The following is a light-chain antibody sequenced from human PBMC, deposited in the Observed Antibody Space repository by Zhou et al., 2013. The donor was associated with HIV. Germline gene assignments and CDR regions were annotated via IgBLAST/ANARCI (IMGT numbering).Light chain of an antibody. J-gene: IGKJ5*01. Sequence: DIVMTQSPLSLPVTPGEPASISCRSSQSLLHSNGYNYLDWYLQKPGQSPQLLIYLGSNRASGVPDRFSGSGSGTDFTLKISRVEAEDVGVYYCMQRIKFPITFGQGTRLEIK. CDR2: LGS. CDR1: QSLLHSNGYNY. CDR3: MQRIKFPIT. V-gene: IGKV2-28*01.